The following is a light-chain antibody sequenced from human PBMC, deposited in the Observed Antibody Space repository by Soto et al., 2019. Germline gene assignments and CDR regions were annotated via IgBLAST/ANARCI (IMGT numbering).Light chain of an antibody. CDR2: AVS. J-gene: IGKJ4*01. Sequence: AIQMTQSPSSLSASVGERVTITCRASQDIRNELAWYQQKPGKAPNLLTYAVSNLQSGVPSRFSGSGSGTDFTLTISSLQPEDFATYYCLQDFTYPLTFGGGTKVAIK. CDR3: LQDFTYPLT. V-gene: IGKV1-6*01. CDR1: QDIRNE.